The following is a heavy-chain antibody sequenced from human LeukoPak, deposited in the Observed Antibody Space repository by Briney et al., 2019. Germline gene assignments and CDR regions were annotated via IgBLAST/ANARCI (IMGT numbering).Heavy chain of an antibody. Sequence: SGPTLVNPTQTLTLTCTFSGFSLSTSGVGVGWIRQPPGKALEWLALIYWDDDKHYSPSLKSSITITQDTSKNQVVLTMTNMDPVDTATYYCAHRRDWGSDFDYWGPGTLVTVSS. CDR2: IYWDDDK. V-gene: IGHV2-5*02. CDR1: GFSLSTSGVG. CDR3: AHRRDWGSDFDY. J-gene: IGHJ4*02. D-gene: IGHD7-27*01.